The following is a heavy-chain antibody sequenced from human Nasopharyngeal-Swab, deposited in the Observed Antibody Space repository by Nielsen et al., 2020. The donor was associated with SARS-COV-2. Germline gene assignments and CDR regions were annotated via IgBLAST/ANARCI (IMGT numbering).Heavy chain of an antibody. CDR3: AKDQKYYDFWSGYYPGQNYYYYYYMDV. CDR1: GFTFSSYG. Sequence: GGSLRLSCAASGFTFSSYGMHWVRQAPGKGLEWVAVISYDGSNKYYADSVKGRFTISRDNSKNTLYLQMNSLRAEDTAVYYCAKDQKYYDFWSGYYPGQNYYYYYYMDVWGKGTTVTVSS. J-gene: IGHJ6*03. CDR2: ISYDGSNK. D-gene: IGHD3-3*01. V-gene: IGHV3-30*18.